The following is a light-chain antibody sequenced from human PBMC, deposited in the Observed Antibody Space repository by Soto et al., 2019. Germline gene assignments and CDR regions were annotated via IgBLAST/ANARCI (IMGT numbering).Light chain of an antibody. CDR1: SSNIGTTYD. CDR2: GNN. CDR3: QSFDSSLSGWV. V-gene: IGLV1-40*01. J-gene: IGLJ3*02. Sequence: QSVLTQPPSVSGAPGQKITISCTGSSSNIGTTYDVHWYQPLPGTAPKLLIYGNNNRPSGVPDRFSGSKSGTSASLAITGLQAEDEADYYCQSFDSSLSGWVFGGGTKLTVL.